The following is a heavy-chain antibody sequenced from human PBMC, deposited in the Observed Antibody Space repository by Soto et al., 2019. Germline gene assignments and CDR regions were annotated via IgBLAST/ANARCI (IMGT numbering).Heavy chain of an antibody. CDR2: MTPSSGKT. Sequence: QVQLVQSGAEVKKPGALVKVSCKASGYTFSNYDINWVRQATGQGLEWLGWMTPSSGKTGYAQKFQGRVTMTMNTALSTAYMELSSLRSEDTAVYYCARRSRSGYDNYADWGQGTLVTVSS. CDR3: ARRSRSGYDNYAD. CDR1: GYTFSNYD. V-gene: IGHV1-8*01. J-gene: IGHJ4*02. D-gene: IGHD5-12*01.